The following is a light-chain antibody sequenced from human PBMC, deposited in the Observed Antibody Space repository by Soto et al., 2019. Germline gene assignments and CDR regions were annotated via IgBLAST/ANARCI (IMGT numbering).Light chain of an antibody. V-gene: IGLV1-51*01. Sequence: QSVLTQPPSVSAAPGQKVTISCSGSSSNIGSNSVSWYQQLPGTAPKLLTYDNGKRPSGIPDRFSGSQSGTSATLGITGLQTGDEADYYCGTWDNSLSAVFGGGTKLTVL. CDR1: SSNIGSNS. CDR2: DNG. CDR3: GTWDNSLSAV. J-gene: IGLJ2*01.